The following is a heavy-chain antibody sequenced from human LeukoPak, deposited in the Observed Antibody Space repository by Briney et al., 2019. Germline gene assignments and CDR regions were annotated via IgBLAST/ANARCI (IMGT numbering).Heavy chain of an antibody. D-gene: IGHD6-19*01. CDR3: ASWAAVADPDAFDI. Sequence: ASVKVSCKASGYTFTSYGISWVRQAPGQGLEWMGWISAYNGNTNYAQKLQGRVTMTTDTSTSIAYMELRSLRSDDTAVYYCASWAAVADPDAFDIWGQGTMVTVSS. V-gene: IGHV1-18*01. CDR1: GYTFTSYG. J-gene: IGHJ3*02. CDR2: ISAYNGNT.